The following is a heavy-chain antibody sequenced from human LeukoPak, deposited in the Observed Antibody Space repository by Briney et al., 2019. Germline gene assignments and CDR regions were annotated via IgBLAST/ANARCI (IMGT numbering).Heavy chain of an antibody. Sequence: SETLSLTCTVSGYSISSSYYWSWIRQPPGKGLEWIGYIYYSGSTNYNPSLKSRVTISVDTSKNQFSLKLSSVTAADTAVYYCARSAGYSSGWYPYYYYYYMDVWGKGTTVTVSS. D-gene: IGHD6-19*01. CDR2: IYYSGST. J-gene: IGHJ6*03. CDR1: GYSISSSYY. V-gene: IGHV4-61*01. CDR3: ARSAGYSSGWYPYYYYYYMDV.